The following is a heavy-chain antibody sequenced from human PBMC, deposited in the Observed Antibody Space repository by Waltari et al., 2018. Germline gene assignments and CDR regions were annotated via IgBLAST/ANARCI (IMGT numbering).Heavy chain of an antibody. D-gene: IGHD2-2*01. CDR1: GYSFTNYA. Sequence: QVQLVQSGSEWKKPGASVKVSCKAYGYSFTNYAINWVRQAPGQGLELMEWITTNTENTTYTQGFTRRFVFSLDTSVSTAYLQINDLKAEDTAIYYCAREVVPAAKIVVNWFDPWGQGTQVTVSS. J-gene: IGHJ5*02. CDR3: AREVVPAAKIVVNWFDP. CDR2: ITTNTENT. V-gene: IGHV7-4-1*02.